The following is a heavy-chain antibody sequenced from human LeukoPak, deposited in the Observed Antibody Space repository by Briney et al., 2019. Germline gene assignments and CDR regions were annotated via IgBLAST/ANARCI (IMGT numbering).Heavy chain of an antibody. Sequence: GGSLRLSCVAHGFTFSSYAMGSGRQAAGKGLEWDSDISSSGGTTYYADSVKGRVTISRDNSKKTLYLQMNSLRPEDTAVYYCAKFSSSGWSRSTNKWGQGTLVTVSS. CDR3: AKFSSSGWSRSTNK. CDR2: ISSSGGTT. J-gene: IGHJ4*02. V-gene: IGHV3-23*01. D-gene: IGHD6-19*01. CDR1: GFTFSSYA.